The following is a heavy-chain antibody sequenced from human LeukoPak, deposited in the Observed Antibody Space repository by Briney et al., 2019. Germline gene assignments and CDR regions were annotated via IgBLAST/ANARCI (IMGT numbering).Heavy chain of an antibody. CDR3: ARGTMVRGVLVN. J-gene: IGHJ4*02. Sequence: GGSLRLSCAASGFTVSSNYMSWVRQAPGKGLEWVSVIYSGGSTYYADSVKGRFTISRDNSKNTLYLQVNSLRAEDTAVYYCARGTMVRGVLVNWGQGTLVTVSS. D-gene: IGHD3-10*01. CDR1: GFTVSSNY. CDR2: IYSGGST. V-gene: IGHV3-53*01.